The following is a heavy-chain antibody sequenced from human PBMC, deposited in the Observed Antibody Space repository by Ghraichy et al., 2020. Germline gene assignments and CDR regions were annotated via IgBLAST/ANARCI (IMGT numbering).Heavy chain of an antibody. V-gene: IGHV4-34*01. CDR1: GGSFSGYS. CDR2: INHSGST. D-gene: IGHD6-13*01. Sequence: SETLSLTCAVYGGSFSGYSWRWIRQPPGKGLEWIGEINHSGSTNYNPSLKSRVTISVDTSKNQFSLKLSSGTAADTAVYYCARGRGAAGGTGFGDYWGQGTLVTVSS. J-gene: IGHJ4*02. CDR3: ARGRGAAGGTGFGDY.